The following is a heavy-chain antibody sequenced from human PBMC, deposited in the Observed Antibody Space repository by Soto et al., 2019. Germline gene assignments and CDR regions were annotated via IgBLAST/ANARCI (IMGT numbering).Heavy chain of an antibody. V-gene: IGHV4-59*01. J-gene: IGHJ5*01. D-gene: IGHD3-10*02. CDR1: GGSISSYY. CDR3: ASMIGDPVLSFDS. Sequence: QVQLQESGPGLVKPSETLSLTCTVSGGSISSYYLSWIRQPPGKGLEWIGFIFYSGSTSYNPSLMSRVTKSIDTSEYQFSLKLTSVTAADTAVDYCASMIGDPVLSFDSWGQGTLVAVSS. CDR2: IFYSGST.